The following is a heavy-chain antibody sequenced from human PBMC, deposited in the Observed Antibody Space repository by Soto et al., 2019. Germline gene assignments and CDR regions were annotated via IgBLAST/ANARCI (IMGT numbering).Heavy chain of an antibody. CDR2: IYSAGSA. Sequence: YLGISCAASGFSVYRYDISCFVQALGKGLEWVSVIYSAGSADFADSVKGRFTISRDNSKNTLYLQMSSLRAEDTAVYYCAYSSGHARFDYLVQGTLVTVSS. V-gene: IGHV3-66*01. J-gene: IGHJ4*02. CDR3: AYSSGHARFDY. D-gene: IGHD2-15*01. CDR1: GFSVYRYD.